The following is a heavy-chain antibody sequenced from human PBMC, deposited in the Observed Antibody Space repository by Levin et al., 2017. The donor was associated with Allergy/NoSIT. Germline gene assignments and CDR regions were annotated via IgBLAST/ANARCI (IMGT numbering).Heavy chain of an antibody. CDR2: ISSSTSTI. CDR1: GFTFSSYS. Sequence: QAGGSLRLSCAASGFTFSSYSMNWVRQAPGKGLEWVSYISSSTSTIYYADSVKGRFTISRDNAKNSLYLQMNSLRAEDTAVYYCARELMLSGTWGQGTLVTVSS. CDR3: ARELMLSGT. V-gene: IGHV3-48*01. J-gene: IGHJ5*02. D-gene: IGHD3-10*01.